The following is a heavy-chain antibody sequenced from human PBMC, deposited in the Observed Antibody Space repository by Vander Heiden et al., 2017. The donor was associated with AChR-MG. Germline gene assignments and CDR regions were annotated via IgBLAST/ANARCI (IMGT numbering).Heavy chain of an antibody. Sequence: QVQLVESGGGVVQPGRSLRLPCAASGFPFSSYCMHWVRRAQGKGLEWVAVISYDGSNKYYADSVKGRFTISRDNSKNTLYLQMNSLRAEDTAVYYCAKARTAGIAVAGFDPWGQGTLVTVSS. J-gene: IGHJ5*02. CDR3: AKARTAGIAVAGFDP. V-gene: IGHV3-30*18. D-gene: IGHD6-19*01. CDR1: GFPFSSYC. CDR2: ISYDGSNK.